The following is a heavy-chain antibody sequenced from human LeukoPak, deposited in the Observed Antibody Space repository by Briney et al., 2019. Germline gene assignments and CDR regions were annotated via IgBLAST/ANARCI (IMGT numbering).Heavy chain of an antibody. CDR2: INHSGST. J-gene: IGHJ4*02. CDR1: GGSFSGYY. V-gene: IGHV4-34*01. Sequence: SETLSLTCAVYGGSFSGYYWSWIRQPPGKGLEWIGEINHSGSTNYNPSLKSRVTISVDTSKNQFSLELSSVTAADTAVYYCARDKRPSSGYYYFDYWGQGTLVTVSS. CDR3: ARDKRPSSGYYYFDY. D-gene: IGHD3-22*01.